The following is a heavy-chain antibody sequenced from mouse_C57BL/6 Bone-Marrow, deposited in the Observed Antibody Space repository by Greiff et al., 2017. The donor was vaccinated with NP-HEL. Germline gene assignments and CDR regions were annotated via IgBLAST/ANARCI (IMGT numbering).Heavy chain of an antibody. Sequence: EVKLMESGGGLVKPGGSLKLSCAASGFTFSDYGMHWVRQAPEKGLEWVAYISSGSSTIYYADTVTGRFTISRDNAKNTLFLQMTSLRSEDTAMYYCARHGSFAYWGQGTLVTVSA. V-gene: IGHV5-17*01. D-gene: IGHD1-2*01. CDR1: GFTFSDYG. CDR2: ISSGSSTI. J-gene: IGHJ3*01. CDR3: ARHGSFAY.